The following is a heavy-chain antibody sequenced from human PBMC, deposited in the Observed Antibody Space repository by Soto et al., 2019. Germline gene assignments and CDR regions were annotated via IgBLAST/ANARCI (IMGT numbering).Heavy chain of an antibody. V-gene: IGHV3-21*01. J-gene: IGHJ6*02. D-gene: IGHD6-13*01. CDR1: GFSFGSYS. CDR2: ISSSSDYI. CDR3: ARDRNSWSYYYYGMDV. Sequence: GSLSLSCAASGFSFGSYSMNWVRQAPGKGLEWVSSISSSSDYIYYADSVKGRFTISRDNAKNSLYLQMNSLRVEDTAVYYCARDRNSWSYYYYGMDVWGQGTTVTVSS.